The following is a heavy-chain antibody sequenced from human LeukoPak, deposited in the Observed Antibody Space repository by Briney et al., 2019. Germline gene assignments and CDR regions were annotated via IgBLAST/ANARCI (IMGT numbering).Heavy chain of an antibody. V-gene: IGHV1-2*02. CDR1: GYTFTGYY. D-gene: IGHD3-22*01. CDR2: INPNSGGT. J-gene: IGHJ3*02. CDR3: ARISDSSAYDHLGAFDI. Sequence: ASVTVSCKASGYTFTGYYMHWVRQAPGQGLEGMGWINPNSGGTNYAQKFQGRVTMPRDTSISTAYMELSRLRSDDTAVYYCARISDSSAYDHLGAFDIWGQGTMVTVS.